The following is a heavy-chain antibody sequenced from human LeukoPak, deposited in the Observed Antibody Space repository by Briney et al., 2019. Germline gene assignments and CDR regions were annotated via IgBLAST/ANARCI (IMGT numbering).Heavy chain of an antibody. D-gene: IGHD4-17*01. Sequence: GESLKISCKGSGYSFTSYWIGWVRQMPGKGLEWMGIIYPGDSDTRYSPSFQGQVTISADKSISTAYLQWSSLKASDTAMYYCATTSHLLMTTVTTASAFDIWGQGTMVTVSS. CDR2: IYPGDSDT. CDR1: GYSFTSYW. J-gene: IGHJ3*02. CDR3: ATTSHLLMTTVTTASAFDI. V-gene: IGHV5-51*01.